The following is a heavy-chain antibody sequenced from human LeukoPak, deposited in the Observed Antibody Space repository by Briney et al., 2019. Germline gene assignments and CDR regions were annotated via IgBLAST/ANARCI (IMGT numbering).Heavy chain of an antibody. D-gene: IGHD6-19*01. J-gene: IGHJ4*02. CDR2: ISSSGTTT. Sequence: GGSLRLSCAASGFSFSVYGIHWVRQAPGKGLEWIADISSSGTTTYYADSVKGRFTISRDNAKNSLYLQMNSLGAEDTAVYYCTTLPVASNFDYWGQGTLVTVSS. V-gene: IGHV3-48*03. CDR1: GFSFSVYG. CDR3: TTLPVASNFDY.